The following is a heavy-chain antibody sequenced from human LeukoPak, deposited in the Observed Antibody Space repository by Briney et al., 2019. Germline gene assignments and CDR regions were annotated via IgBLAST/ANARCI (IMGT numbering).Heavy chain of an antibody. D-gene: IGHD3-10*01. J-gene: IGHJ4*02. Sequence: GGSLRLSCAASGFTFSSYSMNWVRQAPGKGLEWVSYISSSSSTTYYADSVKGRFTISRDNAKNSLYLQMNSLRDEDTAVYYCARDQSRSGSGSYYSEYWGQGTLVTVSS. CDR3: ARDQSRSGSGSYYSEY. CDR1: GFTFSSYS. CDR2: ISSSSSTT. V-gene: IGHV3-48*02.